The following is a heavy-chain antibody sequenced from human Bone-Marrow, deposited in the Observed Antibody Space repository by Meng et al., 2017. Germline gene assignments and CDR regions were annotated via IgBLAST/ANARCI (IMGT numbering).Heavy chain of an antibody. CDR3: ARVMDYGDHYYYYGMDV. Sequence: GSLRLSCAVYGGSFSGYYWSWIRQPPGKGLEWIGEINHSGSTNYNPSLKSRVTISADTSKNQFSLKLSSVTAADTAVYYCARVMDYGDHYYYYGMDVWGQGTTVTVSS. CDR2: INHSGST. D-gene: IGHD4-17*01. J-gene: IGHJ6*02. CDR1: GGSFSGYY. V-gene: IGHV4-34*01.